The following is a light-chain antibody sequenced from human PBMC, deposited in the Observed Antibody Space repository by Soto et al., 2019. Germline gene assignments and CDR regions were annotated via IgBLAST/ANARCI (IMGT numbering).Light chain of an antibody. J-gene: IGLJ2*01. CDR2: DAT. Sequence: QAVVTQEPSLTVSPGETVTLTCGSSTGAVTSGHYPHWIQQKPGQAPRTLIYDATNKQSWTPARFSASLLGGKAALTLSGAQPEDEGDYYCSLSYDGARIFGGGTQVTVL. CDR1: TGAVTSGHY. V-gene: IGLV7-46*01. CDR3: SLSYDGARI.